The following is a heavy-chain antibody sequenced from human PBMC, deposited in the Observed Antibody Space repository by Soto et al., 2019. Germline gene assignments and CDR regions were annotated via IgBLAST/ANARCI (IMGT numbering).Heavy chain of an antibody. Sequence: QVQLVQSGAEVKKPGASVKVSCKASGYTFTSYGISWVRQAPGQGLEWMGWISAYNGNTNYAQKLQGRVTMTTDTSTTTADMQPTSLRPDDTAVYSCAKEAPPSQHWGQGTLVTASS. CDR3: AKEAPPSQH. V-gene: IGHV1-18*01. CDR1: GYTFTSYG. CDR2: ISAYNGNT. J-gene: IGHJ1*01.